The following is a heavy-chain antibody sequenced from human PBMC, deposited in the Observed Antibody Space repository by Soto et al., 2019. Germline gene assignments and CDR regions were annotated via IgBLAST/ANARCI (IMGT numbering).Heavy chain of an antibody. Sequence: GGSLRLSCAASGFTFSSYWMTWVRQAPGKGLEWVSSISSSSTYIKYADSVKGRFTISRDNAKNSLYLQMNSLRAEDTAVYYCARGEGYFDWSAPRYWGQGTLVTVSS. CDR2: ISSSSTYI. CDR1: GFTFSSYW. CDR3: ARGEGYFDWSAPRY. V-gene: IGHV3-21*01. D-gene: IGHD3-9*01. J-gene: IGHJ4*02.